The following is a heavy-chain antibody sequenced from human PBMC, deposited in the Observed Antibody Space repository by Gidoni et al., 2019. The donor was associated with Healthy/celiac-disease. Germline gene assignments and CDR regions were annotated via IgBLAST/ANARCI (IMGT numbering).Heavy chain of an antibody. CDR3: ARPSGSYWAFDY. CDR2: ISYDGSNK. J-gene: IGHJ4*02. D-gene: IGHD1-26*01. Sequence: QVQLVESGGGVVQPGSSLSLSCAASGFTFSSYGMHCVRQAPGKGLEWVAVISYDGSNKYYADSVKGRFTISRDNSKNTLYLQMNSLRAEETAVYYCARPSGSYWAFDYWGQGTLVTVSS. CDR1: GFTFSSYG. V-gene: IGHV3-30*03.